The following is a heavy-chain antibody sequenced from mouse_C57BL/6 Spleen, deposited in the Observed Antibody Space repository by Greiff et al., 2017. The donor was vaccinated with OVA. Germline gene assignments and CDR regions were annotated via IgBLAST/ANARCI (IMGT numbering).Heavy chain of an antibody. V-gene: IGHV1-58*01. Sequence: EVQLQEAGAELVSPASTVKMSCKTSGYTFTSYGINWVKQRPGQGLEWIGYIYIGNGYTEYNEKFKGKATLTSDTSSSTAYMQLSSLTSEDSAIYFCARLYGSSQYFDVWGTGTTVTVSS. CDR1: GYTFTSYG. D-gene: IGHD1-1*01. J-gene: IGHJ1*03. CDR2: IYIGNGYT. CDR3: ARLYGSSQYFDV.